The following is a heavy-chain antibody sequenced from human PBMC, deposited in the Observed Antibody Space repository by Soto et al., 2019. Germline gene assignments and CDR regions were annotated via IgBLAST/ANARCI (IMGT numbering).Heavy chain of an antibody. J-gene: IGHJ4*02. CDR2: ISYDGSNK. CDR1: GFTFSSYA. V-gene: IGHV3-30-3*01. CDR3: ARGAERGYSSSYGDMF. D-gene: IGHD6-6*01. Sequence: HPGGSLRLSCAASGFTFSSYAMHWVRQAPGKGLEWVAVISYDGSNKYYADSVKGRFTISRDNSKNTLYLQMNSLRAEDTAVYYCARGAERGYSSSYGDMFWGQGTLVTVSS.